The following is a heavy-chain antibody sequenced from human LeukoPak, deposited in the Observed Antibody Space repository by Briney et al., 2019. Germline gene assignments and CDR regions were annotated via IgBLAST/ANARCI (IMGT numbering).Heavy chain of an antibody. D-gene: IGHD6-13*01. CDR2: IYHSGST. CDR3: ARGGAYGSSWYFERLYYYYYYMDV. J-gene: IGHJ6*03. CDR1: GGSISTTAYY. V-gene: IGHV4-39*07. Sequence: SETLSLTCTVSGGSISTTAYYWGWIRQPPGKGLEWIGSIYHSGSTYYNPSLKSRVTISVDTSKNQFSLKLSSVTAADTAVYYCARGGAYGSSWYFERLYYYYYYMDVWGKGTTVTVSS.